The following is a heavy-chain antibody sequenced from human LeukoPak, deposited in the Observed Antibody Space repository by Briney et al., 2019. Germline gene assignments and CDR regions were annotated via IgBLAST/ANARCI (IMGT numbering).Heavy chain of an antibody. J-gene: IGHJ4*01. D-gene: IGHD1-26*01. Sequence: SETLSLTCAVSGGSFSGYYWSWIRQPPGKGLEWIGEINHSGSTNYNPSLKSRVTISVDTSKNQFSLKLSSVTAADTAVYYCARGPIYSGSYWLIEFDYWGHGTLVTVSS. CDR1: GGSFSGYY. V-gene: IGHV4-34*01. CDR2: INHSGST. CDR3: ARGPIYSGSYWLIEFDY.